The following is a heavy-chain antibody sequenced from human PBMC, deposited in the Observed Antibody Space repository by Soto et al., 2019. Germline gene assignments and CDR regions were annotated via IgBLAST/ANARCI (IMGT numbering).Heavy chain of an antibody. D-gene: IGHD2-15*01. J-gene: IGHJ4*02. Sequence: ASVKVSCKASGYTFTSYGISWVRQAPGQGLEWMGWISAYNGNTNYAQKLQGRVTMTTDTPTSTAYMELRSLRSDDTAVYYCARVVVAAIFHQDHIFGDYWGQGTLVTVSS. CDR3: ARVVVAAIFHQDHIFGDY. CDR1: GYTFTSYG. V-gene: IGHV1-18*01. CDR2: ISAYNGNT.